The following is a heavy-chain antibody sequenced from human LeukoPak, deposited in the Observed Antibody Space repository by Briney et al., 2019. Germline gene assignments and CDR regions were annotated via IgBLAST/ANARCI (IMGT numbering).Heavy chain of an antibody. D-gene: IGHD1-26*01. CDR1: GGSISSSSYY. CDR3: AREFGSYWTIGVQH. V-gene: IGHV4-39*07. CDR2: IYYSGSP. J-gene: IGHJ1*01. Sequence: SETLSLTCTVSGGSISSSSYYWGWIRQPPGKGLEWIGSIYYSGSPYYNPSLKSRVTISVDTSKNQFSLKLSSVTAADTAVYYCAREFGSYWTIGVQHWGQGTLVTVSS.